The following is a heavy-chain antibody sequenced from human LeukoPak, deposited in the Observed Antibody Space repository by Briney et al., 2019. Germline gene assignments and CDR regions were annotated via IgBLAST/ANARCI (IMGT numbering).Heavy chain of an antibody. CDR1: GYTFTGYY. D-gene: IGHD6-19*01. V-gene: IGHV1-2*02. Sequence: GASVKVSCKASGYTFTGYYMHWVRQAPGQGLEWMGWINPNSGSTNYAQKFQGRVTMTRDTSISTAYMELSRLRSDDTAVYYCARRLKNWFDPWGQGTLVTVSS. CDR3: ARRLKNWFDP. CDR2: INPNSGST. J-gene: IGHJ5*02.